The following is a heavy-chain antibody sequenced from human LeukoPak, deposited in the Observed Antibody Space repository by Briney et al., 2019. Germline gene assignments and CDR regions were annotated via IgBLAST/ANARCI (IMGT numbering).Heavy chain of an antibody. V-gene: IGHV1-2*02. CDR3: TRGSLLGQQLKMGYDY. Sequence: GASVKVSCKASGYTFIDYYMHWVRQAPGQGLEWMGWINPNSGGAYYAQKFQGRVTMTRDTSISTAHMELSRLISDDTAVYYCTRGSLLGQQLKMGYDYWGQGTLVTVSS. CDR1: GYTFIDYY. J-gene: IGHJ4*02. D-gene: IGHD6-13*01. CDR2: INPNSGGA.